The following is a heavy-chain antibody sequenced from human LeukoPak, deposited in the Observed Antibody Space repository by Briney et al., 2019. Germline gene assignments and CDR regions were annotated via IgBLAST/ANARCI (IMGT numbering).Heavy chain of an antibody. CDR2: IIPIFGPA. V-gene: IGHV1-69*13. D-gene: IGHD5-24*01. CDR1: RGTFSNYA. J-gene: IGHJ4*02. Sequence: SVKVSCKASRGTFSNYAISWVRQAPGQGLEWMGGIIPIFGPANYAQKFQGRVTITADESTSTAYMELSSLRSEDTAVYYCARQGATNDWNYFDYWGQGTLVTVSS. CDR3: ARQGATNDWNYFDY.